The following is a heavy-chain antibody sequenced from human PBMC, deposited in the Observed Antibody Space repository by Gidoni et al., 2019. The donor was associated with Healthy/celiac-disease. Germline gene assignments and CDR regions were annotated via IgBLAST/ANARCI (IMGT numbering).Heavy chain of an antibody. J-gene: IGHJ4*02. D-gene: IGHD4-17*01. CDR2: ISGSGGST. Sequence: EVQLLESGGGLVQPGGSLRLSCAASGFTFSSYAMSWVRQAPGKGLEWVSAISGSGGSTYYADSVKGRFTISRDNSKNTLYLQMNSLRAEDTAVYYCAKGSSATVVTPPGFDYWGQGTLVTVSS. V-gene: IGHV3-23*01. CDR3: AKGSSATVVTPPGFDY. CDR1: GFTFSSYA.